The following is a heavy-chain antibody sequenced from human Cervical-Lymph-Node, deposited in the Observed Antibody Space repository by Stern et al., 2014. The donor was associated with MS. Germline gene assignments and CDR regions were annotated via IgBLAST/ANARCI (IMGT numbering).Heavy chain of an antibody. J-gene: IGHJ4*02. Sequence: VQLVQSGAEVKKPGASVKVSCKASGYTFTSYYMHWGRQAPGQGLEWIGIINPSGGSTSYAQKFQGRVTMTRDTSTSTVYRELSSLRSEDTAVYYCARDEDSSGYYYDWGQGTLVTVSS. D-gene: IGHD3-22*01. CDR1: GYTFTSYY. CDR3: ARDEDSSGYYYD. V-gene: IGHV1-46*01. CDR2: INPSGGST.